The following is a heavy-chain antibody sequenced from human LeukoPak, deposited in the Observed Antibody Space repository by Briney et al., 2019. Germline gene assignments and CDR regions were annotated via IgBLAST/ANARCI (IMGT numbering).Heavy chain of an antibody. D-gene: IGHD3-3*01. J-gene: IGHJ6*04. V-gene: IGHV3-73*01. CDR2: IRSKANSYAT. Sequence: GGSLRLSCAASGFTFSGSAMHWVRQASGRGLEWVGRIRSKANSYATAYAASVKGRFTISRDDSKNTAYLQMNSLKTEDTAVYYCTRGYDFWGGYYVWGKGTTVTVSS. CDR3: TRGYDFWGGYYV. CDR1: GFTFSGSA.